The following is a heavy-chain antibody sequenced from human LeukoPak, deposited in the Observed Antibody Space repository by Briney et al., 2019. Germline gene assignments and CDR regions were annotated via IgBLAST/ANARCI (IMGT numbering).Heavy chain of an antibody. D-gene: IGHD3-3*01. CDR3: ARSARLMKGVVEVTALDD. Sequence: GGSLRLSCAASGFTFSTSWMSWVRHTPGKGLEWVANINQDGSDKYYVDSVKGRFTISRDNAKNSLYLQMNSLRAEDTAVYYCARSARLMKGVVEVTALDDWGQGTLVTVSS. CDR1: GFTFSTSW. V-gene: IGHV3-7*01. CDR2: INQDGSDK. J-gene: IGHJ4*02.